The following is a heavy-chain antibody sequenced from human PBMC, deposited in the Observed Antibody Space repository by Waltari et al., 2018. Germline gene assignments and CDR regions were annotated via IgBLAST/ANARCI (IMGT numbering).Heavy chain of an antibody. CDR2: IYHDGTT. CDR3: TRQVLGYCTSAACRRLES. D-gene: IGHD2-2*03. CDR1: GYFINTGFS. V-gene: IGHV4-38-2*01. J-gene: IGHJ4*02. Sequence: QVQLQESGPGLVKPSETLSLTCDVSGYFINTGFSWGWLRQPPGKGLEWVGTIYHDGTTFYSPSLNSRVTMSMDMSKNQISLKLKSVTAADTAVYYCTRQVLGYCTSAACRRLESWGQGTLVTVSS.